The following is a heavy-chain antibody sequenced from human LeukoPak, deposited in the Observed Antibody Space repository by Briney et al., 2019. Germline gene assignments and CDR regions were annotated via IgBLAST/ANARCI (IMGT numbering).Heavy chain of an antibody. CDR1: GFTFNSYW. CDR3: ARASSGAFEI. J-gene: IGHJ3*02. CDR2: INSDEITT. D-gene: IGHD6-6*01. V-gene: IGHV3-74*01. Sequence: GGSLRLSCAASGFTFNSYWIHWVRQAPGKGLMWVSRINSDEITTSYADSVKGRFTISRDNAKNTLYLQINSLRVEDTAVYYCARASSGAFEIWGQGTMVTVSS.